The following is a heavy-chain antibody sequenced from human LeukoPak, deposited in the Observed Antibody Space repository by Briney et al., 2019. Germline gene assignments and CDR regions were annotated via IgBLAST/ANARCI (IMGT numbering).Heavy chain of an antibody. V-gene: IGHV4-34*01. Sequence: SETLSLICAVYGGSFSGYYWSWIRQPPGKGREGSGEINHSGSTNYYPSVKSRVTISVDTSKNQFSLKLSSVTAADTAVYYCARMRHYYGSGSYFRRTDNEFDYWGQGTLVTVSS. CDR1: GGSFSGYY. J-gene: IGHJ4*02. CDR3: ARMRHYYGSGSYFRRTDNEFDY. D-gene: IGHD3-10*01. CDR2: INHSGST.